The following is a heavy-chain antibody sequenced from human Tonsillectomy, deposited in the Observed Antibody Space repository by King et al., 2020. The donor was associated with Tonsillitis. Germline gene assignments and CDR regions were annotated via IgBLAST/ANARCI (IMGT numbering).Heavy chain of an antibody. V-gene: IGHV3-11*06. CDR3: VGHVYGGLSEFDY. J-gene: IGHJ4*02. Sequence: VQLVESGGGLVKPGGSLRLSCAASGFTFSDHYMSWIRQAPGKGLEWISYISGSISFTKYADSAKGRFTISRDNPKNSLFLQMNILGAEDTAMYYCVGHVYGGLSEFDYWGQGTLVTVSS. CDR2: ISGSISFT. CDR1: GFTFSDHY. D-gene: IGHD5-12*01.